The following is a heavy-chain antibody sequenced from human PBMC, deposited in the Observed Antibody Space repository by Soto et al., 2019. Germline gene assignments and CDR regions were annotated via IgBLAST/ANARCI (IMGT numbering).Heavy chain of an antibody. Sequence: ASVKVSCKASGYTFTGYYMHWVRQAPGQGLEWMGWINPNSCGTNYAQKFQGRVTMTRDTSISTAYMELSRLRSDDTAVYYGASELDVKLEIPYYGMDVWGQGTTVTVSS. D-gene: IGHD1-1*01. V-gene: IGHV1-2*02. CDR3: ASELDVKLEIPYYGMDV. CDR1: GYTFTGYY. CDR2: INPNSCGT. J-gene: IGHJ6*02.